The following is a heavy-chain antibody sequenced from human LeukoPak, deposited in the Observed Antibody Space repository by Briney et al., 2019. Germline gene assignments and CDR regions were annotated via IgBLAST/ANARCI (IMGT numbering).Heavy chain of an antibody. CDR1: GFTFSSYA. CDR3: ARDPRGPTGYDSSRDTFDY. CDR2: ISSNGGST. J-gene: IGHJ4*02. D-gene: IGHD3-22*01. Sequence: GGSLRLSCAASGFTFSSYAMHWVRQAPGKGLEYVSAISSNGGSTYYANSVKGRFTISRDNSENTVYLRMNSLRPEDTAVYFCARDPRGPTGYDSSRDTFDYWGQGTLVTVSS. V-gene: IGHV3-64*01.